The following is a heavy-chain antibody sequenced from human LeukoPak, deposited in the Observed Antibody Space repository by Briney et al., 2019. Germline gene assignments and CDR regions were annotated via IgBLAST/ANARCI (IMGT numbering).Heavy chain of an antibody. CDR3: ARHGLGYGSYSYFYGMDV. V-gene: IGHV4-39*01. CDR2: IYYSGST. Sequence: PSETLSLTCTVSGDSISSCSHYWDWIRQPPGKGLEWIGNIYYSGSTYYKPYLKSRVTISVDMSKNKFSLKLSPVTAADPAVYYCARHGLGYGSYSYFYGMDVWGQGTTVTVSS. D-gene: IGHD2-15*01. J-gene: IGHJ6*02. CDR1: GDSISSCSHY.